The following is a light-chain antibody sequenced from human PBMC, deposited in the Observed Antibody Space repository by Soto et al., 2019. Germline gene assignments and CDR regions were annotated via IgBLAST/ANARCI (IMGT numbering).Light chain of an antibody. CDR1: QSVTSSY. CDR2: GAS. J-gene: IGKJ5*01. CDR3: QQRSNWPIT. V-gene: IGKV3D-20*02. Sequence: EIVMTQSPATLSVSPWERATLSCRASQSVTSSYLAWWQQKPGQAPRLLIYGASSRATGIPARFSGSGSGTDFTLTISSLEPEDFAVYYCQQRSNWPITFGQGTRLEIK.